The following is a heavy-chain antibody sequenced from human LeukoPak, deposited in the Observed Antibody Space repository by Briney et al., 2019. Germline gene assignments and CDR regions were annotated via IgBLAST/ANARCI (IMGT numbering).Heavy chain of an antibody. V-gene: IGHV1-69*04. Sequence: GASVKVSCKASGGTFSRSAIIWVRQAPGQGLEWMGRIIPILGIINYAQKFQDRVSITADKSTSTAYMELSSLRSEDTAMYYCARDPGKYGDYSRPSGLDYWGQGTLVTVSS. CDR2: IIPILGII. CDR1: GGTFSRSA. D-gene: IGHD4-17*01. J-gene: IGHJ4*02. CDR3: ARDPGKYGDYSRPSGLDY.